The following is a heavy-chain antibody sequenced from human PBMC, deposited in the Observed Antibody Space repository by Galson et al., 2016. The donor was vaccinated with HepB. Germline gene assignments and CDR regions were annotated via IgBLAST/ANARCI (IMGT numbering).Heavy chain of an antibody. V-gene: IGHV1-69*13. Sequence: SVKVSCKASGGTFSTYAITWVRQAPGQGLEWMGGFVPEFGTANYAQQFQGRLTLDADDSTSTAYMELSSLTSEDTAVYFCARDGSGTVTKDTHYYGMDVWGPGTLVIVSS. CDR2: FVPEFGTA. J-gene: IGHJ6*02. D-gene: IGHD4-17*01. CDR1: GGTFSTYA. CDR3: ARDGSGTVTKDTHYYGMDV.